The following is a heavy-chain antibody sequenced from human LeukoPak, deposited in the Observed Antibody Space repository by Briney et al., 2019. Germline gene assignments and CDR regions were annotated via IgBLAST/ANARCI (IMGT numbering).Heavy chain of an antibody. CDR3: ARGGESSVNDY. J-gene: IGHJ4*02. CDR1: GFTFTSYD. D-gene: IGHD2-21*01. Sequence: GRSLRLSCAASGFTFTSYDMNWLRQAPGKGLERVSSITSRRGYIYYADSVKGRFTISRDNAKKSLYLQMNSLRAEDTAVYYCARGGESSVNDYWGQGTLVTVSS. V-gene: IGHV3-21*01. CDR2: ITSRRGYI.